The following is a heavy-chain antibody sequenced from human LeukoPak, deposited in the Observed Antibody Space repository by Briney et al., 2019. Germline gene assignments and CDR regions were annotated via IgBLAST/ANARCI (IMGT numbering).Heavy chain of an antibody. CDR2: VYYSGST. CDR1: GGSISSYY. J-gene: IGHJ6*03. Sequence: TSETLSLTCTVSGGSISSYYWSWIRQPPGKGLEWIVYVYYSGSTNYNPSLKSRVTISVDTSKNQFSLKLSSVTAADTAVYYCARTTEAHSWRTRYYDYYMDVWGKGTTVTVSS. D-gene: IGHD6-13*01. V-gene: IGHV4-59*13. CDR3: ARTTEAHSWRTRYYDYYMDV.